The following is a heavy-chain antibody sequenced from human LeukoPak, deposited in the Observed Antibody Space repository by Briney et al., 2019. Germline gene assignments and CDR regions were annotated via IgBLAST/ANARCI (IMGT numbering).Heavy chain of an antibody. CDR1: GFTFYDYA. D-gene: IGHD1-26*01. Sequence: GRSLRLSCAASGFTFYDYATHWVRQVPGKGLEWVSGITWNSGSIGYVDSVKGRFTISRDNAKNSMYLQMNSLRAEDTAVYYCVCGAAYFDYWGQGILVTVSS. J-gene: IGHJ4*02. CDR2: ITWNSGSI. V-gene: IGHV3-9*01. CDR3: VCGAAYFDY.